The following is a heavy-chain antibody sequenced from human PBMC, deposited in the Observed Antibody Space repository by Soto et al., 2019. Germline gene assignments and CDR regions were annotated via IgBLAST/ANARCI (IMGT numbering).Heavy chain of an antibody. Sequence: VLLVESRGAFVKPGGSHRLSCAASGFTFNSAWMNWVRQAPGKGLEWVGRIKSNIDGGTVDYAASVKGRFTISRDDSKSTLYLQMNSLTIEDTAVYYCVSAVIYWGQGTLVTVSS. V-gene: IGHV3-15*02. CDR3: VSAVIY. CDR2: IKSNIDGGTV. J-gene: IGHJ1*01. D-gene: IGHD2-21*01. CDR1: GFTFNSAW.